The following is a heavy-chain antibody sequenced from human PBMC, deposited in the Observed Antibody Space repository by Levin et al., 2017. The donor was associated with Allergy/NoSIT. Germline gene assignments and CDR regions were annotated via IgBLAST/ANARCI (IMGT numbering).Heavy chain of an antibody. V-gene: IGHV1-69*13. CDR3: ARAGPPGVLLWFRETAGYKGWFDP. CDR2: IIPIFGTA. D-gene: IGHD3-10*01. J-gene: IGHJ5*02. CDR1: GGTFSSYA. Sequence: SVKVSCKASGGTFSSYAISWVRQAPGQGLEWMGGIIPIFGTANYAQKFQGRVTITADESTSTAYMELSSLRSEDTAVYYCARAGPPGVLLWFRETAGYKGWFDPWGQGTLVTVSS.